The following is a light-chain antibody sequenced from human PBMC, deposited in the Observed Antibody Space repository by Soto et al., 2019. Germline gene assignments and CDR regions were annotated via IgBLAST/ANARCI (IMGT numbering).Light chain of an antibody. J-gene: IGKJ3*01. V-gene: IGKV1-39*01. CDR2: AAS. CDR1: QSISSY. Sequence: DIQRTKFTSSLSASVGDRVTITWRASQSISSYLNWYQQKPGKAPKVLIYAASSLQSGVPSRFSGIGSGTDFTLSISRMEPEDFAVYYCQHYGNSPFTFGPGTKVDI. CDR3: QHYGNSPFT.